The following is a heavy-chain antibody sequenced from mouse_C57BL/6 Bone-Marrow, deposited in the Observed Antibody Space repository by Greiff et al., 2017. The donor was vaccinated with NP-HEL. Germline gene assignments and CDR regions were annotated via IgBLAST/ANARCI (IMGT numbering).Heavy chain of an antibody. Sequence: QVQLQQSDAELVKPGASVKISCTASGYTFTDHSIHWMKQRPEQGLEWIGYIYPRDGSTKYNEKFKGKATLTADKSSSTAYMQLNSLTSEDSAVYVGARAPANGDEDWYFDGWGTGTTVTVSS. V-gene: IGHV1-78*01. CDR2: IYPRDGST. CDR1: GYTFTDHS. CDR3: ARAPANGDEDWYFDG. J-gene: IGHJ1*03. D-gene: IGHD4-1*01.